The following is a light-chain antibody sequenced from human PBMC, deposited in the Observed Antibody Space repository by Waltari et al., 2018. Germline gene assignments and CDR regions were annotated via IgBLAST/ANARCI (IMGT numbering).Light chain of an antibody. CDR3: QQYYTSLWT. J-gene: IGKJ1*01. Sequence: DIVMTQSPDSLAVSLGERAAINCKSSQSVLYSSNNENYLAWFQQKPGQPPKLLIYRASTRESGVPDRFSGSGSGTDFTLSISSLQAEDVAVYYCQQYYTSLWTFGQETKVEIK. CDR2: RAS. V-gene: IGKV4-1*01. CDR1: QSVLYSSNNENY.